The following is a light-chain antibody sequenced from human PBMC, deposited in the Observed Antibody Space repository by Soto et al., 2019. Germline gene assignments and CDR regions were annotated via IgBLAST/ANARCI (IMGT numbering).Light chain of an antibody. CDR2: END. CDR3: ATWDSSLSAGL. CDR1: SSNTGNNY. Sequence: QSVLTQPPSVSAAPGQKVTISCSGSSSNTGNNYVSWYQQHPGTAPKLLIYENDKRPSGIPDRFPGSKSGTSATLGITGLQTGDEADYYCATWDSSLSAGLFGTGTKLTVL. V-gene: IGLV1-51*02. J-gene: IGLJ1*01.